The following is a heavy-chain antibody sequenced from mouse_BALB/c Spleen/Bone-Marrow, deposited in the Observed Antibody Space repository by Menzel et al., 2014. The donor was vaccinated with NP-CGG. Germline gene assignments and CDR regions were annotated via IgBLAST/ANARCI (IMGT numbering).Heavy chain of an antibody. CDR1: GFTFTDYY. J-gene: IGHJ2*01. D-gene: IGHD1-1*01. Sequence: EVQGVESGGGLVQPGGSLRLSCATSGFTFTDYYMSWVRQPPDKALEWLGFIRNKPNGYTTEYSASVKGRFTISRDNSQSILYLQMNTLRVEDSATYYCTRDMGLLRFDYWGQGTTLTVSS. V-gene: IGHV7-3*02. CDR2: IRNKPNGYTT. CDR3: TRDMGLLRFDY.